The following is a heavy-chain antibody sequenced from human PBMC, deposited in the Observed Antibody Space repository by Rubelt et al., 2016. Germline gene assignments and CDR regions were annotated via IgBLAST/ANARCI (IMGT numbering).Heavy chain of an antibody. CDR1: GGSISSYY. CDR2: IYSSGSA. J-gene: IGHJ4*02. D-gene: IGHD5-24*01. CDR3: ARVGDGNNFFYLDY. V-gene: IGHV4-59*01. Sequence: QVQLQESGPGLVKPWETLSLTCTVSGGSISSYYWSWIRQPPGKGLEWIGYIYSSGSASYNPSLKSRVTISLDRSKSQVSLKLSAVTAADTAVYYCARVGDGNNFFYLDYWGQGTLVTVSS.